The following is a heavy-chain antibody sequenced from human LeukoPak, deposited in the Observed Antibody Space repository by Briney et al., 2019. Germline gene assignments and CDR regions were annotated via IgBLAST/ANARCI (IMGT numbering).Heavy chain of an antibody. CDR2: FDPEDGET. CDR1: GYTLTELS. CDR3: ATAPSYGGYVRYFDY. J-gene: IGHJ4*02. D-gene: IGHD5-12*01. V-gene: IGHV1-24*01. Sequence: ASLKVSCKVSGYTLTELSMHWVRQAPGKGLEWMGGFDPEDGETIYAQKFQGRVTMTEDTSTDTAYMELSSLRSEDTAVYYCATAPSYGGYVRYFDYWGQGTLVTVYS.